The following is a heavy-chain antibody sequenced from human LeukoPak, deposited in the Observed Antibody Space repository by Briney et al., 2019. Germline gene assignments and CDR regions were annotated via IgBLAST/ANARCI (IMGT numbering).Heavy chain of an antibody. V-gene: IGHV3-53*01. J-gene: IGHJ4*02. Sequence: GGSLRLTCGASGFTVSNNHMSWVRQAPGKGLEWVSITYSDGTTYYADSVKGRFTISRDNAKNSLYLQMNSLRDGDTAVYYCARDSTNSFDYWGQGALVTVSS. CDR2: TYSDGTT. CDR1: GFTVSNNH. CDR3: ARDSTNSFDY.